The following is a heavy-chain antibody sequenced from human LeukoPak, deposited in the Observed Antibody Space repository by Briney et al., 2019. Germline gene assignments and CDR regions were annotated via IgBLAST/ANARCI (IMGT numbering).Heavy chain of an antibody. CDR3: ARDSSSGWYGDNYYYYYYMDV. V-gene: IGHV1-18*01. J-gene: IGHJ6*03. CDR1: GYTFTSYG. D-gene: IGHD6-19*01. CDR2: ISAYNGNT. Sequence: ASVKVSCKASGYTFTSYGISWVRQAPGQGLEWMGWISAYNGNTNYAQKLQGRVTMTTDTSTSTAYMELRSLRSDDTAVYYCARDSSSGWYGDNYYYYYYMDVWGKGTTVTVSS.